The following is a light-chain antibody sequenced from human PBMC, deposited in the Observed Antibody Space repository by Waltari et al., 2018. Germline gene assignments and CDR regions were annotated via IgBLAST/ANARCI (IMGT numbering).Light chain of an antibody. CDR2: GKN. V-gene: IGLV3-19*01. CDR3: CSRDSSAFQLV. CDR1: SLRNSY. Sequence: SYELTQDPAVSVALGQTVKITCQGDSLRNSYATWYQQKPGQAPLPVIYGKNNRPSGIPDRFSGSSAGNTASLTITGAQAEDAADYYGCSRDSSAFQLVFGGGTKLTVL. J-gene: IGLJ2*01.